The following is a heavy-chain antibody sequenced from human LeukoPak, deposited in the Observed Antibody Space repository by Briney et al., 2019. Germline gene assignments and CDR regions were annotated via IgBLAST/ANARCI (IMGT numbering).Heavy chain of an antibody. V-gene: IGHV4-4*09. CDR2: IYTSGIT. CDR1: GSSISSSF. D-gene: IGHD5/OR15-5a*01. CDR3: ARHAGFSVWYFDV. J-gene: IGHJ2*01. Sequence: SETLSLTCTVSGSSISSSFWSWIRQPPGKGLEWIAYIYTSGITNYNPSLRSRVTMSLGTSNSQFSLKLSSVTAADTAVYYCARHAGFSVWYFDVWGRGTLVTVSS.